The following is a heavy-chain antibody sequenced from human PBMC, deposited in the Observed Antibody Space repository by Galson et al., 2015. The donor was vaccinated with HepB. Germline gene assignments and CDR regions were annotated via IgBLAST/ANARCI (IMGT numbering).Heavy chain of an antibody. CDR1: EFTFSSYW. CDR3: ARRISLVRGIITKPDYYYGMDV. Sequence: SLRLSCAASEFTFSSYWMNWVRQAPGKGLEWVANINPDGSEKYYVASLKGRFTIPRDNAKNSLYLQMDSLRAEDTAVYYCARRISLVRGIITKPDYYYGMDVWGQGTTVTAAS. CDR2: INPDGSEK. V-gene: IGHV3-7*03. D-gene: IGHD3-10*01. J-gene: IGHJ6*02.